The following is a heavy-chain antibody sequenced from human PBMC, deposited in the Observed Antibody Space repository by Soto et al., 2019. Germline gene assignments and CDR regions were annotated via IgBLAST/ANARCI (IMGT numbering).Heavy chain of an antibody. CDR3: ARVVGALGHWFDP. Sequence: QVQLVQSGAAEKKPGASVKVSCKASGYTFTSSGISGARQAPGQGLEWMGRISAFNGNTNYAQKCQGRVTMTTDTSTSTAYMELRSLRSDDTAVYYWARVVGALGHWFDPWGQGTLVTVSS. CDR2: ISAFNGNT. CDR1: GYTFTSSG. J-gene: IGHJ5*02. V-gene: IGHV1-18*01. D-gene: IGHD1-26*01.